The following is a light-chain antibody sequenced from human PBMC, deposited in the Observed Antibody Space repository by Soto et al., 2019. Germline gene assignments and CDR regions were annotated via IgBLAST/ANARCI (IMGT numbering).Light chain of an antibody. Sequence: EIVLTQSPGTLSVSPGERVTLACRASQSVSSRLFAWYQQKPGQTPRLLLYGASHRATGIPDRFSGSGSGTDYTLTINRVEPEDTAVYYCQQYGSSPLTFGQGTRLQIQ. J-gene: IGKJ5*01. CDR1: QSVSSRL. CDR3: QQYGSSPLT. V-gene: IGKV3-20*01. CDR2: GAS.